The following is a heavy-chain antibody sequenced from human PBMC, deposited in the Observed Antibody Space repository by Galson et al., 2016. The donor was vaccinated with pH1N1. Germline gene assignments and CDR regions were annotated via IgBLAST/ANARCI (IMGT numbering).Heavy chain of an antibody. V-gene: IGHV1-18*01. D-gene: IGHD7-27*01. Sequence: SVKVSCKASGFTFTTYGFTWVRQAPGQGLEWMGWISGNNGDSHYAQKVKGRVTVTIDTSTSTAYLEVRGLTSDVPAVYYCARKGTGWPLDYWGQGTLVTVSS. J-gene: IGHJ4*02. CDR1: GFTFTTYG. CDR3: ARKGTGWPLDY. CDR2: ISGNNGDS.